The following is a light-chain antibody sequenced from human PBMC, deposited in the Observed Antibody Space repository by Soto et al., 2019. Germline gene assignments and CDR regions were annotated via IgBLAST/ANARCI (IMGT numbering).Light chain of an antibody. CDR1: SSDVGSYNL. V-gene: IGLV2-23*02. CDR2: EVT. CDR3: CSYAGSNTWV. J-gene: IGLJ3*02. Sequence: QSALTQPASVSGSPGQSITISCTGTSSDVGSYNLVSWYQQHPGKAPKLMISEVTKRPSGVSNRFSGSKSGNTASLTISRLQAEDESDYYCCSYAGSNTWVFGGGTQLTVL.